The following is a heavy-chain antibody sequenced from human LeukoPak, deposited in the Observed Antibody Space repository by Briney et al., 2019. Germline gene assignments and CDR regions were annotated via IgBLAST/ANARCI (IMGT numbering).Heavy chain of an antibody. CDR3: ARGYCSGGSCYSSYYYSYMDV. D-gene: IGHD2-15*01. Sequence: WARQAPGEGLEWIGSINYSGSTYYNPSLKSRVTISVDRSKNQFSLKLSSVTAADTAVYYCARGYCSGGSCYSSYYYSYMDVWGKGTTVTVSS. CDR2: INYSGST. V-gene: IGHV4-39*07. J-gene: IGHJ6*03.